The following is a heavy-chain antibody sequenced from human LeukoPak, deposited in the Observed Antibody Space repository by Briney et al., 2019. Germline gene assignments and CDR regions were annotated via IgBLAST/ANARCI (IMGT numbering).Heavy chain of an antibody. CDR1: GYTFTGYY. CDR3: ARDPRGYSYGLSAVDY. Sequence: SCKASGYTFTGYYLHWVRQAPGKGLEWVAVISYDGSNKYYTDSVKGRFTISRDNSKNTLYLQMNSLRAEDTAVYYCARDPRGYSYGLSAVDYWGQGTLVTVSS. J-gene: IGHJ4*02. CDR2: ISYDGSNK. V-gene: IGHV3-30-3*01. D-gene: IGHD5-18*01.